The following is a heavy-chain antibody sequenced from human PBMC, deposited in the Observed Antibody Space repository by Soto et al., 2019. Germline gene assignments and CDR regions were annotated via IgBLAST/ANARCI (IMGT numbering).Heavy chain of an antibody. J-gene: IGHJ6*02. CDR1: GGPIRSSTYY. V-gene: IGHV4-39*01. CDR3: AKLKGVWNGHDTPYYYYGMDV. CDR2: IYYTGDT. Sequence: QEQLQESGPGLVKPSETLSLTCSVSGGPIRSSTYYWGWLRQPPGKGLQWIGTIYYTGDTHYTPSLHSRVTISLDTANTQSSLNLNSVTAADAGVYYCAKLKGVWNGHDTPYYYYGMDVWGPGTTVTVSS. D-gene: IGHD2-8*01.